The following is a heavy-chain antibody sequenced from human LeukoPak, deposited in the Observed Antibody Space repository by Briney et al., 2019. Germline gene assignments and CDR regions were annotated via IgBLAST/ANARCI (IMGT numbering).Heavy chain of an antibody. CDR2: TDQNEIT. CDR3: ARDILGFGEFPT. CDR1: GGSLSGYD. Sequence: SETLSLTCGVSGGSLSGYDWSWIRQAPGKGLEWIGDTDQNEITNYNPALKSRVTISVDTSKNQFSLKLSSVTAADTAVYYCARDILGFGEFPTWGQGTLVTVSS. V-gene: IGHV4-34*01. D-gene: IGHD3-10*01. J-gene: IGHJ4*02.